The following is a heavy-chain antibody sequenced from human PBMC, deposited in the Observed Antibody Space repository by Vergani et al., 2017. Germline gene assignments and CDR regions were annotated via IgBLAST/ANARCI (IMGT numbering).Heavy chain of an antibody. V-gene: IGHV1-2*02. Sequence: QVQLVQSGAEVKKPGASVKVSCKASGYTFTGYYMHWVRQAPGQGLEWMGWINPNSGGTNYAQKFQGRVTMTRDTSISTAYMELSRLRSDDTAVYYCARVMGERGRSSSWYPAEYVQHWGQGTLVTVSS. CDR2: INPNSGGT. J-gene: IGHJ1*01. D-gene: IGHD6-13*01. CDR1: GYTFTGYY. CDR3: ARVMGERGRSSSWYPAEYVQH.